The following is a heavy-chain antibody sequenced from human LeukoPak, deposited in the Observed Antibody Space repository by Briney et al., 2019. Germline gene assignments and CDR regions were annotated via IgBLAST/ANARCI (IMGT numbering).Heavy chain of an antibody. CDR1: GFTFRTYG. CDR2: ISYDGSNK. V-gene: IGHV3-30*03. CDR3: AREHSIAAAGTKWFDP. J-gene: IGHJ5*02. Sequence: PGRSLRLSCAASGFTFRTYGMHWVRQAPGKGLEWVAVISYDGSNKYYADSVKGRFTISRDNSKNTLYLQMNSLRAEDTAVYYCAREHSIAAAGTKWFDPWGQGTLVTVSS. D-gene: IGHD6-13*01.